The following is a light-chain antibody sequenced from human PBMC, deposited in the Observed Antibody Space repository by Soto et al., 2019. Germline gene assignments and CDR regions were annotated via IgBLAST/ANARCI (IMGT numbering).Light chain of an antibody. CDR2: DAS. V-gene: IGKV3-11*01. Sequence: EIVLTQSPATLSLSPGERATLSCRASQSVSSYLAWFQQKPGKAPRLLIYDASNRATGIPARFSGSGSGTDFTLTISSLEAEDFATYYCQQRSAWPLTFGGGTKVEIK. CDR3: QQRSAWPLT. CDR1: QSVSSY. J-gene: IGKJ4*01.